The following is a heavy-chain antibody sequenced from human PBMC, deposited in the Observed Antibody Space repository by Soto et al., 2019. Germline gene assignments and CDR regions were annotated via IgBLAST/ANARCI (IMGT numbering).Heavy chain of an antibody. J-gene: IGHJ4*02. Sequence: GGSLRLSCAASGFTFRDYGMNWVRQAPGKGLEWVSSISSSSGYIYYADSVKGRFTVSRDNAEKSLYLQMHSLTTEDTAVYYCARASDSSSWPSFWGQGTLVTVSS. D-gene: IGHD6-13*01. CDR3: ARASDSSSWPSF. CDR1: GFTFRDYG. V-gene: IGHV3-21*01. CDR2: ISSSSGYI.